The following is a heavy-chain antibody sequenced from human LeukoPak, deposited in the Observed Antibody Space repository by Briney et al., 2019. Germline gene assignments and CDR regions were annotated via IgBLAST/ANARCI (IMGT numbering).Heavy chain of an antibody. V-gene: IGHV1-8*01. Sequence: ASVKVSCKASGYTFTSYDINWVRRAPGQGLEWMGWMKLNSGNTGYAQKFQGRVTMTRNTSISTAYMELSSLRSEDTAVYYCARGGSSWYRGYYDYWGQGTLVTVSS. D-gene: IGHD6-13*01. J-gene: IGHJ4*02. CDR2: MKLNSGNT. CDR3: ARGGSSWYRGYYDY. CDR1: GYTFTSYD.